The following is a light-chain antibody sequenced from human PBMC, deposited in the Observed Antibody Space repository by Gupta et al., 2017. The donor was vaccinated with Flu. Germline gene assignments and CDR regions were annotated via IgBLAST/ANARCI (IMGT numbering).Light chain of an antibody. CDR2: GVN. Sequence: QSGLTQSPSASGTPGQRVSISCSGSSSNVGSHAVSWYQQRPGTAPKLVIYGVNQRPSGVPDRFSDSKSGTSASLAISGLQSEDEADYYCATWDDNLNGWVFGGGTKLTVL. CDR3: ATWDDNLNGWV. J-gene: IGLJ3*02. V-gene: IGLV1-44*01. CDR1: SSNVGSHA.